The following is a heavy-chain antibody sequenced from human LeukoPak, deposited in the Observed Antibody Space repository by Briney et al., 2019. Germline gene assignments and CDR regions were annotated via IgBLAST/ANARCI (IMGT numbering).Heavy chain of an antibody. CDR1: GYSFPSYW. Sequence: GEPLNISSKGSGYSFPSYWITWVRQMPGKGLEWMGRIDPSDSYTNYSPSFQGHVTISADKSISTAYLQWSSLKASDTAMYYCARSYSGYDYLDYWGQGTLVTVSS. J-gene: IGHJ4*02. V-gene: IGHV5-10-1*01. CDR3: ARSYSGYDYLDY. CDR2: IDPSDSYT. D-gene: IGHD5-12*01.